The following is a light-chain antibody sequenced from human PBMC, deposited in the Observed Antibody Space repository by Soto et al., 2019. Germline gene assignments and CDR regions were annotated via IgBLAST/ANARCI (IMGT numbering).Light chain of an antibody. V-gene: IGKV3-20*01. CDR1: QSVSCSY. CDR3: QQYGSSPTYT. Sequence: EIVLTQSPGTLSLSPGERATLSCRASQSVSCSYLAWYQQKPGQAPRLLIYGASSRATGIPDRFSGSGSGTDFTLTISRLEPEDFAVYYCQQYGSSPTYTFGQGTKLEI. CDR2: GAS. J-gene: IGKJ2*01.